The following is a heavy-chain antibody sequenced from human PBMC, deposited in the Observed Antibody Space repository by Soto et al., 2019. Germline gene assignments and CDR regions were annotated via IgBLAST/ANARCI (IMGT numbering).Heavy chain of an antibody. D-gene: IGHD1-26*01. CDR3: ARGRSGSFHDAFDI. CDR1: GGSISSGGYS. J-gene: IGHJ3*02. V-gene: IGHV4-30-2*01. Sequence: QLQLPESGSGLVKPSQTLSLTCAVSGGSISSGGYSWSWIRQPPGKGLEWIGYIYHSGSTYYNPSLKSRVTISVDRSKNQFSLKLSSVTAADTAVYYCARGRSGSFHDAFDIWGQGTMVTVSS. CDR2: IYHSGST.